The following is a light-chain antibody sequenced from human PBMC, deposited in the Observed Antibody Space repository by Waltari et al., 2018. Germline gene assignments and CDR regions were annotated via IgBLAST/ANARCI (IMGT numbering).Light chain of an antibody. V-gene: IGKV3-20*01. Sequence: EIVLTQSPGTLSLSPGERATLSCRARQSVSRFLAWYQQKPGKAPRLLIYDASSRATGIPDRFSGSGSGTDFSLTITRLEPEDFAVYYCQKYGTLPATFGQGTRVEIK. CDR1: QSVSRF. CDR2: DAS. CDR3: QKYGTLPAT. J-gene: IGKJ1*01.